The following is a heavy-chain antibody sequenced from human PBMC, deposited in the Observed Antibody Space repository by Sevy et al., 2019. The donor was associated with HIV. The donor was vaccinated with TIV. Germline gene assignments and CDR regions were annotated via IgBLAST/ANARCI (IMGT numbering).Heavy chain of an antibody. Sequence: GGSLRLSCAASGFTFSGYAMSWVRQAPGKGLEWVSLITGCGSKTYYADSVKGRFTISRDNSKNTVNLQMNSLRVEDTAIYYCAKETWGLFDPWGQGILVTVSS. CDR3: AKETWGLFDP. CDR2: ITGCGSKT. CDR1: GFTFSGYA. D-gene: IGHD7-27*01. V-gene: IGHV3-23*01. J-gene: IGHJ5*02.